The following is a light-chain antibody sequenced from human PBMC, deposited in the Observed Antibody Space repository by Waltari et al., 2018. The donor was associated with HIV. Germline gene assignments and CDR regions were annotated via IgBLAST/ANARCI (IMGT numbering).Light chain of an antibody. CDR1: QSVSSY. CDR3: QQGSNWPRT. V-gene: IGKV3-11*01. J-gene: IGKJ2*01. Sequence: EIVLTQSPATLSLSPGERATLSCRVSQSVSSYLAWYQQKPGQAPRLLIYDASNRATGIPARFSGSGSGTDFTLTISSLEPEDFAGYYCQQGSNWPRTFGQGTKLEIK. CDR2: DAS.